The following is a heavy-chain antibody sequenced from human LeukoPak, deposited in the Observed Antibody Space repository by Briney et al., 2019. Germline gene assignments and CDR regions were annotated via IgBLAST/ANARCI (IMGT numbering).Heavy chain of an antibody. J-gene: IGHJ6*03. D-gene: IGHD1-26*01. CDR1: KFTFNNYA. CDR3: ARDGYSGSYYRLYYFFMDV. CDR2: ISGSGDNM. V-gene: IGHV3-23*01. Sequence: GGSLRLSCLASKFTFNNYAMTWVRQAPGKGLEWVSSISGSGDNMDYADSVKGRFTISRDNSENTLYLQMNSLRGEDTAVYYSARDGYSGSYYRLYYFFMDVWGKGTTVTVSS.